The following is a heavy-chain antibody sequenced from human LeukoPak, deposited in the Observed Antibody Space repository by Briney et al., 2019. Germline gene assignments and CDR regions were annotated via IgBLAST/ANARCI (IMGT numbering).Heavy chain of an antibody. J-gene: IGHJ4*02. V-gene: IGHV7-4-1*02. D-gene: IGHD5-12*01. CDR2: INTNTGNP. CDR3: ARERQWLRKHPYDY. Sequence: ASVKVSCKASGYTFTSYAMNWVRQAPGQGLEWMGWINTNTGNPTYAQGFTGRFVFSLDTSVSTAYLQISSLKAEDTVVYYCARERQWLRKHPYDYWGRGTLVTVSS. CDR1: GYTFTSYA.